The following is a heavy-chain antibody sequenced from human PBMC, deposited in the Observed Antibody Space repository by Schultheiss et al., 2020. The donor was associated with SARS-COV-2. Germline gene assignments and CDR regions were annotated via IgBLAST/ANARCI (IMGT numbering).Heavy chain of an antibody. CDR2: IYSGGST. CDR3: ARAQNRGSGDDY. CDR1: GFTVSSNY. Sequence: ESLKISCAASGFTVSSNYMSWVRQAPGKGLEWVSVIYSGGSTYYADSVKGRFTISRDNSKNTLYLQMNSLRAEDTAVYYCARAQNRGSGDDYWGQGTLVTVSS. V-gene: IGHV3-53*01. J-gene: IGHJ4*02. D-gene: IGHD6-25*01.